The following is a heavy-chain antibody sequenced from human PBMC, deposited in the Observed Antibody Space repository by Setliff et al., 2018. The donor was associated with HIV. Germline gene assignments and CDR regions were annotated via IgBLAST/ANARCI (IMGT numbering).Heavy chain of an antibody. D-gene: IGHD3-9*01. CDR2: IYYSGNA. CDR1: GGSISSCNW. V-gene: IGHV4-39*01. J-gene: IGHJ6*03. Sequence: SETLSLTCAVSGGSISSCNWWSWVRQPPGKGLEWIGSIYYSGNAYYNPSLKSRVTISVDTSETQLSLKLSSVTAADTAVYYCATRNTLRYFEWLNYYYYYMDVWGKGTTVTVSS. CDR3: ATRNTLRYFEWLNYYYYYMDV.